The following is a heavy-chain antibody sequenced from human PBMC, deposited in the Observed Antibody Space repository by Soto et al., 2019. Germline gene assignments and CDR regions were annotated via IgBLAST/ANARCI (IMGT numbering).Heavy chain of an antibody. D-gene: IGHD1-26*01. CDR1: GGSIYTGGFY. J-gene: IGHJ4*02. CDR3: ATSLVTSRARVDY. V-gene: IGHV4-31*03. Sequence: SETLSLTCTVSGGSIYTGGFYWSWIRQLPGKGLEWLGYIYYTGSTQYTPSLKSRLSISTDTSDNQFSLRLNSVTAADTAVYYCATSLVTSRARVDYWGQGTQGTVSS. CDR2: IYYTGST.